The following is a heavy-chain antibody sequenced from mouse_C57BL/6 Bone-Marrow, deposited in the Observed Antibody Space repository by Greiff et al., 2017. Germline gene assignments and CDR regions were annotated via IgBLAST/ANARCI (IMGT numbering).Heavy chain of an antibody. CDR2: IYPGGGYT. CDR1: GYTFTNYW. Sequence: QVQLQQSGAELVRPGTSVKMSCKASGYTFTNYWIGWAKQRPGHGLEWIGDIYPGGGYTNYNEKFKGKATLTADKSSSTAYMQFSSLTSEDSALYDCARLEPYYFDYWGQGTTLTVSS. V-gene: IGHV1-63*01. CDR3: ARLEPYYFDY. J-gene: IGHJ2*01.